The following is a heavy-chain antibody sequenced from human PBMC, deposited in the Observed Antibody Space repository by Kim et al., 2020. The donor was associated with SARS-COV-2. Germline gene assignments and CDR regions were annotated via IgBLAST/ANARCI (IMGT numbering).Heavy chain of an antibody. D-gene: IGHD4-17*01. J-gene: IGHJ5*02. CDR3: ARQAPVDYVAEGLDP. CDR1: GGSISSSSYY. Sequence: SETLSLTCTVSGGSISSSSYYWGWIRQPPGKGLEWIGSIYYSGSTYYNPSLKSRVTISVDTSKNQFSLKLSSVTAADTAVYYCARQAPVDYVAEGLDPWGQGTLVTVSS. V-gene: IGHV4-39*01. CDR2: IYYSGST.